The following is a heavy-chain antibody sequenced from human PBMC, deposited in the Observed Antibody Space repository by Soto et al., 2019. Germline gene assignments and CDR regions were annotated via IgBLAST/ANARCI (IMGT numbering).Heavy chain of an antibody. CDR2: IKSKTDGGTT. J-gene: IGHJ4*02. Sequence: GGSLRLSCAASGFTFSNAWMSWVRQAPGKGLEWVGRIKSKTDGGTTDYAAPVKGRFTISRDDSKNTLYLQMNSLKTEDTAVYYCTTDRLGGYDFDYWGQGTLVTVSS. V-gene: IGHV3-15*01. CDR1: GFTFSNAW. CDR3: TTDRLGGYDFDY. D-gene: IGHD5-12*01.